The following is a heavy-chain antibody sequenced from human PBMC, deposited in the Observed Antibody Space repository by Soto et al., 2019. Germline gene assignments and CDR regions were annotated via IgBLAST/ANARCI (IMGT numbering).Heavy chain of an antibody. CDR3: ARGVTGIFGVVIIELGYYYMDV. Sequence: SETLSLTCTVSGGSISSSSYYWGWIRQPPGKGLEWIGSIYYSGSTYYNPSLKSRVTISVDTSKNQFSLRLSSVTAADTAVYYCARGVTGIFGVVIIELGYYYMDVWGKGTTVTVSS. D-gene: IGHD3-3*01. CDR1: GGSISSSSYY. J-gene: IGHJ6*03. CDR2: IYYSGST. V-gene: IGHV4-39*01.